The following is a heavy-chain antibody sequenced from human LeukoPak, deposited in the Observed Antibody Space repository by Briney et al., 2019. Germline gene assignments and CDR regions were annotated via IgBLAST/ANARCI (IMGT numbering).Heavy chain of an antibody. V-gene: IGHV3-74*01. D-gene: IGHD2-21*02. CDR3: VREYCGGDCYTDF. J-gene: IGHJ4*02. Sequence: GGSLRLSCAASGFTFSLYWMHWVRQTPGKGLVWVSRLNSDGSVTNYADSVKGRFTISRDNAKNTLYLQMNSLRAEDTALYYCVREYCGGDCYTDFWGQGTLVTVSS. CDR1: GFTFSLYW. CDR2: LNSDGSVT.